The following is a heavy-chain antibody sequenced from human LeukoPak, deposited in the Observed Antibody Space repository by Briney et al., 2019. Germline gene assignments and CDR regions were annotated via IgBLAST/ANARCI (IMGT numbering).Heavy chain of an antibody. CDR3: ARVGYCTNGVCYRVEYYFDY. Sequence: PGGSLRLSCAASGFTVSSNYMSWVRQAPGKGLEWVSVIYSGGSTHYADSVKGRFTISRDNSKNTLYLQMNSLRAEDTAVYYCARVGYCTNGVCYRVEYYFDYWGQGTLVTVSS. D-gene: IGHD2-8*01. J-gene: IGHJ4*02. CDR1: GFTVSSNY. V-gene: IGHV3-66*02. CDR2: IYSGGST.